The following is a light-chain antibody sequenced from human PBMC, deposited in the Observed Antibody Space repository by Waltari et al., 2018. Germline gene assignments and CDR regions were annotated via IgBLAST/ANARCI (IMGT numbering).Light chain of an antibody. CDR3: QQYNSYST. J-gene: IGKJ2*01. V-gene: IGKV1-5*03. CDR2: KAS. CDR1: PSIDRW. Sequence: DIQMTQSPSTLSASVGDRVTITCRASPSIDRWLAWYQQKPGKAPKLLIYKASNLENGVPSRFSGSGSVTEFTLTISSLQPDDFATYYCQQYNSYSTFGQGTKLEI.